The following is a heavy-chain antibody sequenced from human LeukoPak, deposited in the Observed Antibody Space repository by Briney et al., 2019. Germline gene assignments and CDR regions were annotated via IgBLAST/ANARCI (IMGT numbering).Heavy chain of an antibody. J-gene: IGHJ4*02. CDR1: GFTFSTYA. CDR3: AKDAVAPGSGGDYFDY. Sequence: PGGSLRLSCAASGFTFSTYAMSWVRQAPGKRLEWVSSFTVSGGSTYYVDSVKGRFTISRDNSKNTLYLQMHSLRADDTAVYYCAKDAVAPGSGGDYFDYWGQGTLVTVSS. D-gene: IGHD3-10*01. CDR2: FTVSGGST. V-gene: IGHV3-23*01.